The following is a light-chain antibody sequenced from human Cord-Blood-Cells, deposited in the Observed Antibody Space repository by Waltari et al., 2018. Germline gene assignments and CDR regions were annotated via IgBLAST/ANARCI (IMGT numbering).Light chain of an antibody. V-gene: IGKV2-28*01. CDR1: QSLLHINGYNY. Sequence: DIVMTQYPLSLPVTSGKQASLSCRSSQSLLHINGYNYLDWYLKKPGQYPQLLIYLGSNRASGVHDRFSGSGSGTDFTLKISRVEAEYVGVYYCMQALQTPLTFGQGTKLEIK. CDR2: LGS. CDR3: MQALQTPLT. J-gene: IGKJ2*01.